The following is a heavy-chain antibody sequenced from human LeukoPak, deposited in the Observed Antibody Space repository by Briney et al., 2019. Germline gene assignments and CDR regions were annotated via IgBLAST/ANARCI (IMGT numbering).Heavy chain of an antibody. CDR3: ASPGGVAPFDY. Sequence: GGSLRLSCAASGFTFDDYAMHWVRQAPGKGLEWVSGISWNSGSIGYADSVKGRFTISRDNAKNSLYLQMNSLRAEDTAVYYCASPGGVAPFDYWGQGTLVTVSS. CDR2: ISWNSGSI. CDR1: GFTFDDYA. J-gene: IGHJ4*02. V-gene: IGHV3-9*01. D-gene: IGHD2-15*01.